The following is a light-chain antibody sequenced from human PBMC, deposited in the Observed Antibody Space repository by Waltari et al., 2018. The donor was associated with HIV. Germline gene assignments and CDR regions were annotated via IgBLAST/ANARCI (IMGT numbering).Light chain of an antibody. J-gene: IGLJ1*01. V-gene: IGLV2-18*02. CDR2: EVT. Sequence: QSALTQPPSVSGSPGQSVTISCTGTSSDVGYTHRVSWYQQSPGTAPKLIIYEVTNRPSGVPDRFSGSKSGNTASLTISGLQAEDEADYYCASFTTSATYVFGLGTKVTVL. CDR3: ASFTTSATYV. CDR1: SSDVGYTHR.